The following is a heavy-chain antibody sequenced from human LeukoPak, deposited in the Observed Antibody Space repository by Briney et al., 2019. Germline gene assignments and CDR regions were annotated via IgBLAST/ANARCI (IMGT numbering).Heavy chain of an antibody. CDR2: IYDSGST. V-gene: IGHV4-59*01. CDR1: GGSISGYY. Sequence: SETLSLTCTVSGGSISGYYWTWIRQPPGKGLEWIGYIYDSGSTNYNPSLKSRVTISVDTSKNQFSLRLNSVTAADTAVYYCARAAYGDYTFDFWGQGTLVTVSS. CDR3: ARAAYGDYTFDF. D-gene: IGHD4-17*01. J-gene: IGHJ4*02.